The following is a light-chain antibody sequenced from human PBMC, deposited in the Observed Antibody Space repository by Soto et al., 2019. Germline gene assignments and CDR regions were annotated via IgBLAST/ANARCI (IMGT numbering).Light chain of an antibody. CDR1: SGHSSYA. J-gene: IGLJ2*01. V-gene: IGLV4-69*01. Sequence: QPVLTQSPSASASLGASVKFTCTLSSGHSSYAIAWHQQQPEKGPRYLMKLNNDGSHSQGDGIPDRFSGSSSGASRYLTISSLQSEDEADYYCQTWGSGIRVVFGGGTKLTVL. CDR3: QTWGSGIRVV. CDR2: LNNDGSH.